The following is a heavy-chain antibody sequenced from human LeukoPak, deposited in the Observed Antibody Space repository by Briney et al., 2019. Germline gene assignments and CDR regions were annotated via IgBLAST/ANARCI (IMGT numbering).Heavy chain of an antibody. D-gene: IGHD2-15*01. CDR2: INPSGDST. Sequence: GASVKVSCKASGYTFTNYHLHWVRQAPGQGLEWMGIINPSGDSTTYAQKFQGRVTVTRDTSTSTVYMELSSLTSEDTAVYYCARGKVVRDYYYYYGMDVWGQGTTVTVSS. J-gene: IGHJ6*02. V-gene: IGHV1-46*01. CDR1: GYTFTNYH. CDR3: ARGKVVRDYYYYYGMDV.